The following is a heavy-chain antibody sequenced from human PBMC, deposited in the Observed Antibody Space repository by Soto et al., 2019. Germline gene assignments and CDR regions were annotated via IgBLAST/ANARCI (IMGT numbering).Heavy chain of an antibody. J-gene: IGHJ6*02. Sequence: SETLSLTCTVSGGSISSYYWSWIRQPAGKGLEWIGRIYTSGSTNYNPSLKSRVTMSVDTSKNQFSLKLSSVTAADTAVYYCAREYPLGYCSGGSCYSKRHYYYYGMDVWGQGTTVTV. CDR3: AREYPLGYCSGGSCYSKRHYYYYGMDV. D-gene: IGHD2-15*01. V-gene: IGHV4-4*07. CDR2: IYTSGST. CDR1: GGSISSYY.